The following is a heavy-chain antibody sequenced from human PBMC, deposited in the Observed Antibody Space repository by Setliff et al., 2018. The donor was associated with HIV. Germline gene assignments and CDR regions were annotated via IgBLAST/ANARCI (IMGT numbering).Heavy chain of an antibody. CDR1: GGSISSSSYY. CDR2: IYYSGST. D-gene: IGHD2-2*01. J-gene: IGHJ6*03. Sequence: SETLSLTCTVSGGSISSSSYYWGWIRQPPGKGLEWIGSIYYSGSTYYNPSLKSRVTISVDTSKNQFSLKLSSVTAADTAVYYCARVDCSSTSCYRDYYYYMDVWGQGTMVTVSS. CDR3: ARVDCSSTSCYRDYYYYMDV. V-gene: IGHV4-39*01.